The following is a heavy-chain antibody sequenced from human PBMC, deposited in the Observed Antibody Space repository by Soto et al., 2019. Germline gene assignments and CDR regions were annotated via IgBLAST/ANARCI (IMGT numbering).Heavy chain of an antibody. CDR2: IIPIFGTA. CDR1: GYTFTNYA. J-gene: IGHJ5*02. CDR3: ARDSSGCISTSCWFDP. D-gene: IGHD2-2*01. Sequence: ASVKVSCKASGYTFTNYAIHWVRQAPGQGLEWMGGIIPIFGTANYAQKFQGRVTITADESTSTAYMELSSLRSEDTAVYYCARDSSGCISTSCWFDPWGQGTLVTVPS. V-gene: IGHV1-69*13.